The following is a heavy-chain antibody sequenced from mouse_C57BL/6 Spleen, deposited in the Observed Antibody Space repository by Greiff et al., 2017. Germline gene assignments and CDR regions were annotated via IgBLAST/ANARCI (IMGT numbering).Heavy chain of an antibody. Sequence: EVKLVESEGGLVQPGSSMKLSCTASGFTFSDYYMAWVRQVPEKGLEWVANINYDGSSTYYLDSLKSRFIISRDNAKNILYLQMSSLKSEDTATXYCAREGVVTSYAMDYWGQGTSVTVSS. CDR3: AREGVVTSYAMDY. CDR1: GFTFSDYY. D-gene: IGHD2-2*01. CDR2: INYDGSST. V-gene: IGHV5-16*01. J-gene: IGHJ4*01.